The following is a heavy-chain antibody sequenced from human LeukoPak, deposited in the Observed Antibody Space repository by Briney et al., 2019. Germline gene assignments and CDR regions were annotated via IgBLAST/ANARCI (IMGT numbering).Heavy chain of an antibody. CDR1: GFTLSSYG. V-gene: IGHV3-30*02. CDR2: ARYDGSNK. CDR3: AKHRYYYGSGSPNYFDY. Sequence: GGSLRLSCAASGFTLSSYGMHWVRQAPGKGLEWVAFARYDGSNKYYADSVKGRFAISRDNSQNTLYLQMNSLRAEDTAVYYCAKHRYYYGSGSPNYFDYWGQGTLVTVSS. D-gene: IGHD3-10*01. J-gene: IGHJ4*02.